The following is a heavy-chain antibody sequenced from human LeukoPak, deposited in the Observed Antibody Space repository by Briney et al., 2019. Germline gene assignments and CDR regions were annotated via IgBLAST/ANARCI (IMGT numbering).Heavy chain of an antibody. D-gene: IGHD2-2*01. CDR1: GFTFNDYG. V-gene: IGHV3-30*18. CDR3: AKGPLRGTAAAIDY. Sequence: GGSLRLSCAASGFTFNDYGMHWVRQAPGKGLEWVAVISYDGRNKHYPDSVKGRFTISRDISTDTLWLQMDSLRTEDTAVYYCAKGPLRGTAAAIDYWGQGTLATVSS. CDR2: ISYDGRNK. J-gene: IGHJ4*02.